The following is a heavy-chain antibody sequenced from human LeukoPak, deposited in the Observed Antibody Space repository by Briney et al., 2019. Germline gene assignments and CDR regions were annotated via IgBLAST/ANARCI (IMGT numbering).Heavy chain of an antibody. CDR3: ARVLLSGGKTPMGLNYYYYYGMDV. D-gene: IGHD1-26*01. V-gene: IGHV4-34*01. CDR2: INHSGST. Sequence: SETLSLTCAVYGGSFSGYYWSWIRQPPGKGLEWIGEINHSGSTNYNPSLKSRVTISVDTSKNQFSLKLSSVTGADTAVYYCARVLLSGGKTPMGLNYYYYYGMDVWGQGTTVTVSS. CDR1: GGSFSGYY. J-gene: IGHJ6*02.